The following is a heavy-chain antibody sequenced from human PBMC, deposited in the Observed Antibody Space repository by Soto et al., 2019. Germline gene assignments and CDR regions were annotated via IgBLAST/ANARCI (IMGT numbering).Heavy chain of an antibody. CDR3: AREASGYSSSWYYFDS. V-gene: IGHV4-38-2*02. D-gene: IGHD6-13*01. Sequence: RSETLSLTCAVSGYSISSGYYWGRIRQPPGKGLEWIGNIYHSGSSYYNPSLKSRVTISVDTSKNQFSLKLSSVTAADTAVYYCAREASGYSSSWYYFDSWGQGTLVTGSS. CDR2: IYHSGSS. J-gene: IGHJ4*02. CDR1: GYSISSGYY.